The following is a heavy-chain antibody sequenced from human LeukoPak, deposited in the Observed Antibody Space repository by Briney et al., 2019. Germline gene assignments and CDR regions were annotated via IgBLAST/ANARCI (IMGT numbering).Heavy chain of an antibody. D-gene: IGHD3-22*01. CDR2: IIPIVGVG. CDR3: ARDPHYYDSRGYV. J-gene: IGHJ4*02. CDR1: GGTFSSYA. Sequence: GASVKVSCKSSGGTFSSYAISWVRQAPGQGLEWMGRIIPIVGVGNYAQKFQGRVTITADRSTSTVYMELSSLRSEDTAMYYCARDPHYYDSRGYVWGQGTLVTVSS. V-gene: IGHV1-69*04.